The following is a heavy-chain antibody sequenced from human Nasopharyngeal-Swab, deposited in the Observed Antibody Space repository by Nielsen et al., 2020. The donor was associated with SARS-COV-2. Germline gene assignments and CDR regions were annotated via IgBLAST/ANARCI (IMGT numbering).Heavy chain of an antibody. V-gene: IGHV3-15*01. CDR1: GFIFSNAW. Sequence: GGSLRLSCAASGFIFSNAWMSWVRQAPGKGLEWVGRIKSKTDGGTTDYAAPVKGRFTISRDDSKNTLYLQMNSLKTEDTAVYYCTTAIVGTTKSWRDYWGQGTLVTVSS. CDR3: TTAIVGTTKSWRDY. J-gene: IGHJ4*02. D-gene: IGHD1-26*01. CDR2: IKSKTDGGTT.